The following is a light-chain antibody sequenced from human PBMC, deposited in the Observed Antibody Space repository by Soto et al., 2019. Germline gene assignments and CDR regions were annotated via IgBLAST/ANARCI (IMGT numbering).Light chain of an antibody. J-gene: IGKJ2*01. V-gene: IGKV3-20*01. Sequence: EVVLTQAPGTLSLSPGESATLSCRASQSLSNSYLAWYQQKPGQAPRLLIYGASSRATGIPDRFSGSGSGTDFTLTISSLETEDFAVYYCQQYGGSPPNTFGQGTKLEIK. CDR1: QSLSNSY. CDR3: QQYGGSPPNT. CDR2: GAS.